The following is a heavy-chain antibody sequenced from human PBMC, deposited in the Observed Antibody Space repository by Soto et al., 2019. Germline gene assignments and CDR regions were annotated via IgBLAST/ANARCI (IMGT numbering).Heavy chain of an antibody. CDR1: GGSISSYY. Sequence: QVQLQESGPGLVKPSETLSLTCTVSGGSISSYYWSWIRQPPGKGLEWIGYIYYSGSTNYNPSLKSRVTISVDTSKNQFSLKLSSVTAADTAVYYCARNSGYDWGQGTLVTVSS. CDR2: IYYSGST. V-gene: IGHV4-59*01. CDR3: ARNSGYD. J-gene: IGHJ4*02. D-gene: IGHD5-12*01.